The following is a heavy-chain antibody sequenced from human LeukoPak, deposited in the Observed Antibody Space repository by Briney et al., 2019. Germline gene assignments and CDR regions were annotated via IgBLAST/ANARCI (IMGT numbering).Heavy chain of an antibody. CDR2: ISYDGSNK. Sequence: GRSLRLSCAASGFTFSSYAMHWVRQAPGKGLEWVAVISYDGSNKYYADSVKGRFTISRDNSKNTLYLQMNSLRAEDTAVYYCARALVGATEDYWGQGTLVTVSS. V-gene: IGHV3-30-3*01. CDR1: GFTFSSYA. J-gene: IGHJ4*02. D-gene: IGHD1-26*01. CDR3: ARALVGATEDY.